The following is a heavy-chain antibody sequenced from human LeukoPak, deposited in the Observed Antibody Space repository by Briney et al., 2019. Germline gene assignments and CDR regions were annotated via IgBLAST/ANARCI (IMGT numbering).Heavy chain of an antibody. V-gene: IGHV4-34*01. D-gene: IGHD6-19*01. CDR2: INHSGST. Sequence: SETLSLTCAVYGGSFSGYYWSWIRQPPGKGLEWIGEINHSGSTNYNPSLKSRVTISVDTSKNQFSLKLSSVTAADPAVYYCARGPLLYSSGPYDYWGQGTLVTVSS. J-gene: IGHJ4*02. CDR3: ARGPLLYSSGPYDY. CDR1: GGSFSGYY.